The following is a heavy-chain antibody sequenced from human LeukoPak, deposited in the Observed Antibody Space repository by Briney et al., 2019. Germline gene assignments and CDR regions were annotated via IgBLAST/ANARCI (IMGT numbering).Heavy chain of an antibody. V-gene: IGHV4-59*02. CDR2: IYYRGNT. Sequence: PSETLSLTCTVSGDSVSIYYWSWIRQPPGKGLEWVGYIYYRGNTNYNPSLKSRATISLDTSKNQFSLKLSSVTAADTALYYCARGGGCTTTSCDFDNWGQGTLVTVSS. J-gene: IGHJ4*02. CDR1: GDSVSIYY. CDR3: ARGGGCTTTSCDFDN. D-gene: IGHD2-2*01.